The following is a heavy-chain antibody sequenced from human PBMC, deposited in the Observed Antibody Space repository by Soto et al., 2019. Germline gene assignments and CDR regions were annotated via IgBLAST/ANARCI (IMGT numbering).Heavy chain of an antibody. D-gene: IGHD6-19*01. CDR3: ARDHGIAVAARVYYYGMDV. CDR2: IYTSGST. Sequence: PSETLSLTCTVSGGSISSYYWSWIRQPAGKGLEWIGRIYTSGSTNYNPSLKSRVTMSVDTSKNQFSLKLSSVTAADTAVYYCARDHGIAVAARVYYYGMDVWGQGTTVTVS. J-gene: IGHJ6*02. CDR1: GGSISSYY. V-gene: IGHV4-4*07.